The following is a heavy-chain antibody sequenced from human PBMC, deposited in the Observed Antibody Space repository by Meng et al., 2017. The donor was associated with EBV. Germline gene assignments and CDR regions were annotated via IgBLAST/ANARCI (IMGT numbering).Heavy chain of an antibody. CDR2: IYDGGTT. D-gene: IGHD2-2*01. V-gene: IGHV4-61*01. CDR1: GASVSGGTFH. J-gene: IGHJ4*02. CDR3: AKSSSSTPGVVDS. Sequence: VQLQESGPVLVKPSETLALTCTVSGASVSGGTFHWSWIRQPPGKELQWIGYIYDGGTTIYNPSLKSRVTIFLDTSRNQFSLGLRSVTTADTAVYYCAKSSSSTPGVVDSWGQGTLVTVSS.